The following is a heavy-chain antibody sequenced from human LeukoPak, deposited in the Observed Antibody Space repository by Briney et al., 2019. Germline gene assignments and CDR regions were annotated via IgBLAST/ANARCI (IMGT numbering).Heavy chain of an antibody. D-gene: IGHD3-3*01. V-gene: IGHV4-30-2*01. Sequence: SETLSLTCTVSGGSISSGGYYWSWIRQPPGKGLEWIGYIYHSGSTYYNPSLKSRVTISVDRSKNQFSLKLTSVTAADTAVYYCARDPYDFWSGYSYYYMDVWGKGTTVTVSS. CDR2: IYHSGST. CDR3: ARDPYDFWSGYSYYYMDV. J-gene: IGHJ6*03. CDR1: GGSISSGGYY.